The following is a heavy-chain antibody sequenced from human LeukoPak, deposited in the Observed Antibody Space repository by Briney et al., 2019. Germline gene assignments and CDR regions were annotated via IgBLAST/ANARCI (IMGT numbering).Heavy chain of an antibody. CDR1: GGSISSGGYY. D-gene: IGHD3-3*01. V-gene: IGHV4-31*03. CDR2: IYYSGST. CDR3: ARGEWFGVVITTPLDY. Sequence: SQTLSLTCTVSGGSISSGGYYWSWIRQHPGKGLEWIGYIYYSGSTYYNPSLKSRVTISVDTSKNQFSLKLSSVTAADTAVYYRARGEWFGVVITTPLDYWGQGTLVTVSS. J-gene: IGHJ4*02.